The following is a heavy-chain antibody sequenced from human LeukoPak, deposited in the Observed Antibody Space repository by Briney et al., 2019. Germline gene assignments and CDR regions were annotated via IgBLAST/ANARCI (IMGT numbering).Heavy chain of an antibody. V-gene: IGHV1-18*01. D-gene: IGHD3-10*01. Sequence: LRASVKVSCKASGYTFTSYGISRVRQAPGQGLEWMGWISAYNGNTNYAQKLQGRVTMTTDTSTSTAYMELRSLRSDDTAVYYCARYGSGSRSINYYYYGMDVWGQGTTVTVSS. J-gene: IGHJ6*02. CDR3: ARYGSGSRSINYYYYGMDV. CDR1: GYTFTSYG. CDR2: ISAYNGNT.